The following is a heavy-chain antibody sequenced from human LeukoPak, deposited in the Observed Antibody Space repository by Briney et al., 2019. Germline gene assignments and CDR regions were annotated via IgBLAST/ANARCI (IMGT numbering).Heavy chain of an antibody. CDR3: ARRGGNDY. CDR2: INSSSSTI. D-gene: IGHD4-23*01. Sequence: GGSLRLSCAASGFTFNSYSMNWVRQAPGKGLEWISYINSSSSTIYYADSVEGRFTISRDNAKNSLYLQMNSLRAEDTAVYCCARRGGNDYWGQGTLVTVSS. CDR1: GFTFNSYS. J-gene: IGHJ4*02. V-gene: IGHV3-48*04.